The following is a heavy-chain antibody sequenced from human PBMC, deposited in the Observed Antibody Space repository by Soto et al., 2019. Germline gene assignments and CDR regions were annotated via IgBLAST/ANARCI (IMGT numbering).Heavy chain of an antibody. Sequence: SETLSLTCTVSGVSISGDDFYWSWIRQPPGKGLEWIGYIYYSGRTSYNPSLQSRVTISIDTSNNHFSLKLNSVSAADTAVYYCARDRSNSPDYFDYWGQGTLVTVSS. CDR3: ARDRSNSPDYFDY. J-gene: IGHJ4*02. CDR1: GVSISGDDFY. CDR2: IYYSGRT. D-gene: IGHD6-6*01. V-gene: IGHV4-30-4*01.